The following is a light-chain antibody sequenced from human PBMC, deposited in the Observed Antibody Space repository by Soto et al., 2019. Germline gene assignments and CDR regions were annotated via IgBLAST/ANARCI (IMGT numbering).Light chain of an antibody. CDR1: SSDVGGYNY. CDR2: EVS. V-gene: IGLV2-14*01. J-gene: IGLJ1*01. Sequence: SVLTQPASVSGSPGQSITISCTGTSSDVGGYNYVSWYQQHPGKAPKLMIYEVSNRPSGVSKRFSGSKSGNTASLTISGLQAEDEADYYCSSYTSSSTFPYVFGTGTKGTVL. CDR3: SSYTSSSTFPYV.